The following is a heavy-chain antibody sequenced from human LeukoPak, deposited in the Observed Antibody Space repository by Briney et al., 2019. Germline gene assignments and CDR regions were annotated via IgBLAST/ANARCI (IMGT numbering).Heavy chain of an antibody. D-gene: IGHD6-19*01. V-gene: IGHV3-23*01. CDR1: GFTFSNYA. CDR2: ISGGGSTT. CDR3: AKIAVAGGDYFDY. Sequence: PGGSLRLSCAASGFTFSNYAMSWVRQAPGEGLEWVSVISGGGSTTYYADSVKGRFTISRDNAKNSLYLQMNSLRAEDTAVYYCAKIAVAGGDYFDYWGQGTLVTVSS. J-gene: IGHJ4*02.